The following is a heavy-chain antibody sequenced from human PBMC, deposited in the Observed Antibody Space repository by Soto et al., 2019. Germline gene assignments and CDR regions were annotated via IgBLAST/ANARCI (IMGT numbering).Heavy chain of an antibody. Sequence: ASVKVSCKASRYTFPSYGMSWLRQAPGQGLEWMGWISAYNGNTNYAQKPQGRVTMTTDTSTSTAYMELRSLRSDDTAVYSCARGYTELPFLEWAIPANWFDPWGQGTLVTVSS. J-gene: IGHJ5*02. CDR2: ISAYNGNT. V-gene: IGHV1-18*04. CDR3: ARGYTELPFLEWAIPANWFDP. D-gene: IGHD3-3*01. CDR1: RYTFPSYG.